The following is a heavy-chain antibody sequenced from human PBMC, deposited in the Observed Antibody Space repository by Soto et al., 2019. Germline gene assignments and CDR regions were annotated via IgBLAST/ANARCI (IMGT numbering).Heavy chain of an antibody. D-gene: IGHD3-10*01. CDR1: GYTFIAYY. J-gene: IGHJ4*02. Sequence: QVQLVQSGPEVKKPGASVKVSCKTSGYTFIAYYVHWVRQAPGQGLEWMGYIHPRTGVTKDEQKFKRRVTLSRDTSVNTAYMEMNVLTSEDTAVYYYARVEGSAGSAGDWGQGPRVTVSS. CDR3: ARVEGSAGSAGD. V-gene: IGHV1-2*02. CDR2: IHPRTGVT.